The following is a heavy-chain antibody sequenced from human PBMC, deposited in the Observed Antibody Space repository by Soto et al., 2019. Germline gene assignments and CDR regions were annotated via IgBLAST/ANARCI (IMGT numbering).Heavy chain of an antibody. CDR3: ARWASSSGSYYEF. J-gene: IGHJ4*02. CDR1: GGSISPYY. Sequence: SGTLSLTCSVSGGSISPYYWSWIRQPPGKGLEWIGYLYYTGSTNYNPSLKGRVTISVDTSKNQFSLNLSSVTTADTAVYYCARWASSSGSYYEFWGQGTLVTVS. V-gene: IGHV4-59*01. CDR2: LYYTGST. D-gene: IGHD3-10*01.